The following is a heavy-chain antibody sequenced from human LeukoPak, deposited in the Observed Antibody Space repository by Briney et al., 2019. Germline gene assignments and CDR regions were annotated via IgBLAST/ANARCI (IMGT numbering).Heavy chain of an antibody. V-gene: IGHV4-34*01. D-gene: IGHD3-3*01. CDR2: INHSGST. CDR3: ARGGGRFGVVKYFDY. CDR1: GRSFSGYY. J-gene: IGHJ4*02. Sequence: SETLSLTCAVYGRSFSGYYWSWIRQTPGKGLEWIGEINHSGSTTYDPSLKSRVTISVDTSKNQFSLKLSSVTAADTAVYYCARGGGRFGVVKYFDYWGQGTLVTVSS.